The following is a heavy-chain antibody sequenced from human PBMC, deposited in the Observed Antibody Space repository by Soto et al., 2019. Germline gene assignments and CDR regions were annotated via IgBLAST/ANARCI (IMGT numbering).Heavy chain of an antibody. Sequence: QVQLVESGGGVVHPGRSLRLSCAASGFPFSDYGMQWVRQAPGKGLEWVALISYDGSNKKYAGSVQGRFAISRDTSKNTVYLQMDTLRPDDTAVYYCALTFYSGPGSPEALGHWGQGTLVIVSS. CDR2: ISYDGSNK. J-gene: IGHJ4*02. CDR1: GFPFSDYG. V-gene: IGHV3-30*03. CDR3: ALTFYSGPGSPEALGH. D-gene: IGHD3-10*01.